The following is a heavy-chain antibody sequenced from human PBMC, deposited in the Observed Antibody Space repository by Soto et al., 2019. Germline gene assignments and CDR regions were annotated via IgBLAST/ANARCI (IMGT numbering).Heavy chain of an antibody. CDR1: GGSISSGGYY. J-gene: IGHJ6*02. D-gene: IGHD3-10*01. Sequence: PSETLSLTCTVSGGSISSGGYYWSWIRQHPGKGLEWIGYIYYSGSTYYNPSLKSRVTISVDTSKNQFSLKLSSVTAADTAVYYCARADSYYGSGSYENYYYYGMDVWGQGTTVTVSS. CDR3: ARADSYYGSGSYENYYYYGMDV. CDR2: IYYSGST. V-gene: IGHV4-31*03.